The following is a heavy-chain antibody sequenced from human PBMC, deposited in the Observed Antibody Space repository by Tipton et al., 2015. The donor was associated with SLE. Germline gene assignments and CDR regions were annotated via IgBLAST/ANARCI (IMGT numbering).Heavy chain of an antibody. J-gene: IGHJ6*02. V-gene: IGHV3-7*01. CDR2: IKQTGSEK. D-gene: IGHD3-22*01. Sequence: SLRLSCAASGFTFSSYWMTWVRQAPGKGLEWVANIKQTGSEKYYVDSVKGRFTISRDNAQNSLYLQMNSLRAEDTAVYYCARDNGGYIRATYYYFGMDVWGQGTTVTVSS. CDR1: GFTFSSYW. CDR3: ARDNGGYIRATYYYFGMDV.